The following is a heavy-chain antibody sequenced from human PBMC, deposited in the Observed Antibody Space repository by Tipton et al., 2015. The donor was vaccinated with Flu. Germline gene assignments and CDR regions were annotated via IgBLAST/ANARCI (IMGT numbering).Heavy chain of an antibody. Sequence: GSLRLSCTVSGGSISSYYWSWIRQPPGKGLEWIGHRYYSGTTNYNPSLKSRVTISADTSKNQFSLKLNSVTAADTAVYYCARDKSEVPGVLSNWGRGTLVTVSS. D-gene: IGHD2-8*01. CDR1: GGSISSYY. J-gene: IGHJ1*01. V-gene: IGHV4-59*01. CDR3: ARDKSEVPGVLSN. CDR2: RYYSGTT.